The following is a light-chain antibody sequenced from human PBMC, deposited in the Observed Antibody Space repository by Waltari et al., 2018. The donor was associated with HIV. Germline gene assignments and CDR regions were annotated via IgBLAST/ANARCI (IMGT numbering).Light chain of an antibody. J-gene: IGLJ3*02. V-gene: IGLV4-69*01. CDR2: LNSDGSH. CDR1: SGHSTYA. CDR3: QTWGTGILV. Sequence: QLVLTQSPSASASLGASVKLTCTLSSGHSTYAIAWHQQQPEKVPRYLMKLNSDGSHSKGDGIPDRFSGSSSGAERYLTISSLQSEDEADYYCQTWGTGILVFGGGTKLTVL.